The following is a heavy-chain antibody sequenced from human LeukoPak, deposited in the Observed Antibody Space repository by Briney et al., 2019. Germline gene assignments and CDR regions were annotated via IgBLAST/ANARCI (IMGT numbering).Heavy chain of an antibody. CDR1: GFTFSSYA. Sequence: QPGRSLRLSCAASGFTFSSYAMHWVRQAPGKGLEWVAVISYDGSNKYYADSVKGRFTISRDNSKNTLYLQMNSLRAEDTAVYYCAKAGGAAAGIPWGQGTLVTVSS. V-gene: IGHV3-30-3*01. D-gene: IGHD6-13*01. CDR2: ISYDGSNK. CDR3: AKAGGAAAGIP. J-gene: IGHJ5*02.